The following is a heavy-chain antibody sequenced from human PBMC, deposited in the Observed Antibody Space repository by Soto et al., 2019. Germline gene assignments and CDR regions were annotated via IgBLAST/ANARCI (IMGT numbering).Heavy chain of an antibody. D-gene: IGHD1-26*01. V-gene: IGHV1-18*01. CDR1: GYTFTSYG. CDR3: ARDHSGNPFY. J-gene: IGHJ4*02. CDR2: ISAYNGNT. Sequence: QVQLVQSGAEVKKPGASVKVSCKASGYTFTSYGISWVRQAPGQGLEWMGWISAYNGNTNYAQTLQGRVTMTTDTTTSTAYMEPRGLRSDGTGGDFFARDHSGNPFYLGQGTLVTVS.